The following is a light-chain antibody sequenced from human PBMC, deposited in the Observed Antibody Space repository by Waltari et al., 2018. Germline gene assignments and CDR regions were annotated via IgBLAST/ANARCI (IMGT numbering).Light chain of an antibody. CDR1: SSDVGFYNY. Sequence: QSALTQPASVSGSPGQSITISCTGTSSDVGFYNYVSWYQQHPGKAPKLILYDVFERPAGVSIGVSGSKSGNTASLTISGLQAEDEADYYCNSYAGSSSWVFGGGTKLTVL. V-gene: IGLV2-14*01. J-gene: IGLJ3*02. CDR3: NSYAGSSSWV. CDR2: DVF.